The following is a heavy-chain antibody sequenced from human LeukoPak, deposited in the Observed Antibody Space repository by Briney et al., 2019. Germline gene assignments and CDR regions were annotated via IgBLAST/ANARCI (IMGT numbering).Heavy chain of an antibody. D-gene: IGHD4-17*01. Sequence: GGSLRLSCAASGFTFSSYGMHWVRQAPGKGLEWVAVIWYDGSNKYYADSVKGRFTISRDNAKNSLYLQMNSLRAEDTAVYYCARGQQTTPLDYWGQGTLVTVSS. CDR1: GFTFSSYG. J-gene: IGHJ4*02. CDR2: IWYDGSNK. CDR3: ARGQQTTPLDY. V-gene: IGHV3-33*01.